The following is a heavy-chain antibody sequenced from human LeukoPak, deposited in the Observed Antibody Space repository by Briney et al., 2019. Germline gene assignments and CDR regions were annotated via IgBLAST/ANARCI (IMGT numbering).Heavy chain of an antibody. V-gene: IGHV1-69*04. CDR1: GYMFANYA. CDR2: IVPILGIA. Sequence: SVKVSCKASGYMFANYAISWVRQAPGQGLEWMGRIVPILGIANYAQEFQGRLIITADKATSSAYMELSSLRSEDTAVYYCARDQGDNSYGYYAIWYAFDVWGQGTTVPVSS. J-gene: IGHJ3*01. CDR3: ARDQGDNSYGYYAIWYAFDV. D-gene: IGHD5-18*01.